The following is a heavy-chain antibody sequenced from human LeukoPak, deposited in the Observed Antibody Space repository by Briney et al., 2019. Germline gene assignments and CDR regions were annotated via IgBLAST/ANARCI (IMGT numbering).Heavy chain of an antibody. V-gene: IGHV4-34*01. CDR1: GGSISSYY. CDR3: ARLHPPPPAIRGYYYYYMDV. CDR2: INHSGST. D-gene: IGHD2-2*02. Sequence: PSETLSLTCTVSGGSISSYYWRWIRQPPGKGLEWIGEINHSGSTNYNTSLKSRVTISVDTSKNQFSLRLSSVTAAATAVYYCARLHPPPPAIRGYYYYYMDVWGKGTTVTVSS. J-gene: IGHJ6*03.